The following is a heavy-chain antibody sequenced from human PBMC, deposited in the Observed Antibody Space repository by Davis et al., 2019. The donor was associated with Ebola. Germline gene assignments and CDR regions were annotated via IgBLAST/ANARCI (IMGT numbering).Heavy chain of an antibody. CDR2: IYYSGST. CDR1: GGSISSSSYY. J-gene: IGHJ5*02. CDR3: ARQRGGPEYNWFDP. D-gene: IGHD2-15*01. Sequence: SETLSLTCTVSGGSISSSSYYWGWIRQPPGKGLEWIGSIYYSGSTYYNPSLKSRVTISVDTSKNQFSLKLSSVTAADTAVYYCARQRGGPEYNWFDPRGQGTLVTVSS. V-gene: IGHV4-39*01.